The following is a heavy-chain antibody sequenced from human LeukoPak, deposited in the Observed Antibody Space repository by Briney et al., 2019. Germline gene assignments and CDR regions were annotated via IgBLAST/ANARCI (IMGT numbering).Heavy chain of an antibody. V-gene: IGHV3-21*01. D-gene: IGHD3-16*01. Sequence: WGSLRLSCAASGFSFNTYSMNWVRQAPGRGLEWVSSISSSSTYIYYTESVQGRFTISRDDAQNSLYLQMNSLRAEDTGVYYCARDYGRLVDYWGQGTLVTVSS. J-gene: IGHJ4*02. CDR2: ISSSSTYI. CDR1: GFSFNTYS. CDR3: ARDYGRLVDY.